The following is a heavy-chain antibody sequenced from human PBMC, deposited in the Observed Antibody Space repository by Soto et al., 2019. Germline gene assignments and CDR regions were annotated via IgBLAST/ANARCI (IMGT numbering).Heavy chain of an antibody. CDR1: DGSISGAVNY. J-gene: IGHJ3*01. D-gene: IGHD5-18*01. V-gene: IGHV4-31*03. CDR3: ARDGYNYGSNAYDV. CDR2: IYYSGST. Sequence: QVQLQESGPGLVQPSQTLSLTCTVSDGSISGAVNYWTWIRQRPGKGLEWIGHIYYSGSTYYNPSLKSRVAISVDTSKNQFSLNLRSMTVADTAVYYCARDGYNYGSNAYDVWGQGTMVTVSS.